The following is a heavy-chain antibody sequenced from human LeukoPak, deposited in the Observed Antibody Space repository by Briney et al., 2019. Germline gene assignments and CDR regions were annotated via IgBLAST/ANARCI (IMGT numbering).Heavy chain of an antibody. CDR3: ARDQRGYSAYDFDY. CDR1: GFTFSSYW. Sequence: GSLRLSCAASGFTFSSYWMSWVRQPPGKGLEWIGYIYYTGSTNYNPSLKSRVTISLDTSKNQFSLNLKSVTAADTAVYYCARDQRGYSAYDFDYWGQGTLVTVSS. J-gene: IGHJ4*02. V-gene: IGHV4-59*01. CDR2: IYYTGST. D-gene: IGHD5-12*01.